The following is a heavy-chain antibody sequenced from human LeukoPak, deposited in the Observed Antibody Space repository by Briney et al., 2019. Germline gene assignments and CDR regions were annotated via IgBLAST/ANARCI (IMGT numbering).Heavy chain of an antibody. V-gene: IGHV3-33*01. CDR1: GFTFSSYG. J-gene: IGHJ6*03. D-gene: IGHD5-12*01. Sequence: PGGSLRLSCAASGFTFSSYGMHWVRQAPGKGLEWVAVIWYDGSNKYYADSVKGRFTISRDNSKNTLYLQMNSLRAEDTAVYYCAVATHPDYYYVDVWGKGTTVTVSS. CDR3: AVATHPDYYYVDV. CDR2: IWYDGSNK.